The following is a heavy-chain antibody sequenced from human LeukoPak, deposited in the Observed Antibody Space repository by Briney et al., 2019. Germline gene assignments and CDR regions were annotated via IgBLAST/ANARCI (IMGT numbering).Heavy chain of an antibody. D-gene: IGHD3-3*01. CDR1: GGSISSYH. Sequence: SETLSLTCTVSGGSISSYHWTWIRQPAGKGLEWIGRIYTSGGTNYNPSLKSRVTMSVDTSKNQFSLKLSSVTAADTAVYYCAFNSWNNYYYFDYWGQGTLVTVSS. CDR3: AFNSWNNYYYFDY. V-gene: IGHV4-4*07. J-gene: IGHJ4*02. CDR2: IYTSGGT.